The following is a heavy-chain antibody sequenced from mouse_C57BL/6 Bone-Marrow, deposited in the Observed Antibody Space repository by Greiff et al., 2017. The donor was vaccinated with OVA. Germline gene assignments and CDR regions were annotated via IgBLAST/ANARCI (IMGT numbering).Heavy chain of an antibody. CDR3: ASTTGAMDY. CDR1: GYTFTDYN. CDR2: INPNNGGT. D-gene: IGHD1-1*01. V-gene: IGHV1-22*01. J-gene: IGHJ4*01. Sequence: VQLKQSGPELVKPGASVKMSCKASGYTFTDYNMHWVKQSHGKSLEWIGYINPNNGGTSYNQKFKGKATLTVNKSSSTAYMELRSLTSEDSAVYYCASTTGAMDYWGQGTSVTVSS.